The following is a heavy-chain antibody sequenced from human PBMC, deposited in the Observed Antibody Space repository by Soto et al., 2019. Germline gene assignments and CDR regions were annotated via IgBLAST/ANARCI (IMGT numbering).Heavy chain of an antibody. CDR2: INPNSGAT. Sequence: SVKGARKGSGYTITVYYMHWVRQAPEQGLEWMGWINPNSGATNYAQKFQGRVTMTRDTSISTAYMELSRLRSDDTAVYYCARVNVVVVAATRDYCFDYWGQGTLVTVSS. V-gene: IGHV1-2*02. CDR3: ARVNVVVVAATRDYCFDY. CDR1: GYTITVYY. D-gene: IGHD2-15*01. J-gene: IGHJ4*02.